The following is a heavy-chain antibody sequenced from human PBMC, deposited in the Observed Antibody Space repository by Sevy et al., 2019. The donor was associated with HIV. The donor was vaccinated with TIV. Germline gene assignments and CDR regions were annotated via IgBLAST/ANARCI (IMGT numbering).Heavy chain of an antibody. Sequence: GGSLRLSCAASGFTFSSYAMHWVRQAPGKGLEWVAVISYDGSNKYYADSVKGRFTISRDNSKNTLYLQMNSLRAEDTAVYYCARDYCSSTSCYSDYYYYGMDVWGQRTTVTDSS. CDR2: ISYDGSNK. CDR3: ARDYCSSTSCYSDYYYYGMDV. D-gene: IGHD2-2*01. CDR1: GFTFSSYA. V-gene: IGHV3-30*04. J-gene: IGHJ6*02.